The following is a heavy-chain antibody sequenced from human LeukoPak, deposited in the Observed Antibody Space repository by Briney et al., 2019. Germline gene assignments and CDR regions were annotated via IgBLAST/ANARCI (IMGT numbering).Heavy chain of an antibody. CDR3: AREGGIRVIAVGMDI. Sequence: SGGSLRLSCAASGFTFSSYAMHWVRQAPGKGLEWVAVISYDGSNKYYADSVKGRFTISRDNSKNTLYLQMNSLRAKDTAVYYCAREGGIRVIAVGMDIWGQGTMVTVSS. V-gene: IGHV3-30*04. CDR1: GFTFSSYA. CDR2: ISYDGSNK. J-gene: IGHJ3*02. D-gene: IGHD6-19*01.